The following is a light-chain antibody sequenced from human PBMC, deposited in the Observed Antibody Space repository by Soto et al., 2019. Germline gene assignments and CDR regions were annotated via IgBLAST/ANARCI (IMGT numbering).Light chain of an antibody. CDR1: QSVGGN. V-gene: IGKV3-15*01. Sequence: EVVMTQSPATLSVSPGERATFSCRASQSVGGNLAWYQQKPGQAPSLLIYTTSTRASGVPARFSGSGSGTEFTLTINSLQTEDFGLYYCQQYNSWPRTFGQGTKVDIK. CDR2: TTS. CDR3: QQYNSWPRT. J-gene: IGKJ1*01.